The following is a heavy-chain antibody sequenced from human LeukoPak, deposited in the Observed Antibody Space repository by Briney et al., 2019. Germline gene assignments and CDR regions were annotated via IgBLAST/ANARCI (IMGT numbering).Heavy chain of an antibody. J-gene: IGHJ4*02. CDR2: ISASGGST. CDR3: AKGVLPTANYYFDY. V-gene: IGHV3-23*01. CDR1: GFTFSNYA. D-gene: IGHD2-2*01. Sequence: GGSLRLSCAASGFTFSNYAMSWVRQAPAGGLEWVSAISASGGSTYYADSVKGRFTISRGNSKNTLYLQMNSLRAEDTAVYYCAKGVLPTANYYFDYWGQGALVTVSS.